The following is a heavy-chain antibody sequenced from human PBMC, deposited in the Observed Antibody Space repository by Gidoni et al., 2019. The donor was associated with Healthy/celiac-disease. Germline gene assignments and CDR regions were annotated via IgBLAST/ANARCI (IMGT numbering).Heavy chain of an antibody. CDR3: ARDPLVQGVNDAFDI. Sequence: QVQLQESGPGLVKPSQTLSLTCSVSGGSISSGGYYWSWIRQHPGKGLEWIGYIYYSGSTYYNPSLKSRVTISVDTSKNQFSLKLSSVTAADTAVYYCARDPLVQGVNDAFDIWGQGTMVTVSS. CDR2: IYYSGST. J-gene: IGHJ3*02. V-gene: IGHV4-31*03. CDR1: GGSISSGGYY. D-gene: IGHD3-10*01.